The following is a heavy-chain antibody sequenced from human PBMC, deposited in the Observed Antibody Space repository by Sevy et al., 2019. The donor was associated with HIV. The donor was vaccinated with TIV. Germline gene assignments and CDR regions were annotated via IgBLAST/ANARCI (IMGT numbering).Heavy chain of an antibody. CDR2: IKGKTDDGTT. V-gene: IGHV3-15*07. CDR3: TTGEDVYSSSWHPHYSYGMDV. D-gene: IGHD6-13*01. J-gene: IGHJ6*02. Sequence: GGSLRLSCAASGFTFSNTWMNWVRQAPGKGLEWVGRIKGKTDDGTTDYAAPVKGRFTISRDVSKNTLYLQMNSLKTEDTAVYYCTTGEDVYSSSWHPHYSYGMDVWGQGTTVTVSS. CDR1: GFTFSNTW.